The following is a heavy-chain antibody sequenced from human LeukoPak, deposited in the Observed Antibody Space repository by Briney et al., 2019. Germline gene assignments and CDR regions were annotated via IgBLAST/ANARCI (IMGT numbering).Heavy chain of an antibody. CDR1: GFTFSSYW. Sequence: PGGSLRLSCAASGFTFSSYWMSWVRQAPGKGLEWVSGISWNSGIIGYADSVKGRFTISRDNAKNSLYLQMNSLRAEDTALYYCAKRGSGSYLDYWGQGTLVTVSS. V-gene: IGHV3-9*01. CDR2: ISWNSGII. J-gene: IGHJ4*02. D-gene: IGHD1-26*01. CDR3: AKRGSGSYLDY.